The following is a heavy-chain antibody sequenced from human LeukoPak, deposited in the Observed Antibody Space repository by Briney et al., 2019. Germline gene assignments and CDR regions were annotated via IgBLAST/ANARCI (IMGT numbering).Heavy chain of an antibody. V-gene: IGHV4-39*01. J-gene: IGHJ4*02. Sequence: PSETLSLTCTVSGDSISSSRFYWAWIRQPPGKGLEWIGSILYTGRTFYNPSLKSRVTISVDTSNNQFSLRLASVTASDTAVYYCARRDVGATIDYWGQGTLVTVSS. CDR2: ILYTGRT. D-gene: IGHD1-26*01. CDR3: ARRDVGATIDY. CDR1: GDSISSSRFY.